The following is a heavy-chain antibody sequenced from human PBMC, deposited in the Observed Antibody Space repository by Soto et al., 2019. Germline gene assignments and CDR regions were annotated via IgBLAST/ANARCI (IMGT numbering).Heavy chain of an antibody. J-gene: IGHJ4*02. V-gene: IGHV1-18*04. CDR1: GYSFTSHY. CDR3: ARDIPPVDY. CDR2: ISAYNGNT. Sequence: ASVKVSCKAIGYSFTSHYMHWVRQAPGQGLEWMGWISAYNGNTNYAQNLQGRVTMTTDTSTSTAYMELRSLRSDDTALYYCARDIPPVDYWGQGTLVTVSS.